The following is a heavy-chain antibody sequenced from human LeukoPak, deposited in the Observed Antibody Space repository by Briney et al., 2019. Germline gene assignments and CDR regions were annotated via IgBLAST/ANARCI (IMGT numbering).Heavy chain of an antibody. V-gene: IGHV3-7*01. CDR3: ARSGVEAAAPVRFDP. D-gene: IGHD6-13*01. CDR2: IKQDGSEK. J-gene: IGHJ5*02. CDR1: GFTFSSYW. Sequence: PGGSLRLSCAASGFTFSSYWMSWVRQAPGKGLEWVANIKQDGSEKYYVDSLKGRFTISRDNAKNSLYLQMNSLRAEDTAVYFCARSGVEAAAPVRFDPWGQGTLVTVSS.